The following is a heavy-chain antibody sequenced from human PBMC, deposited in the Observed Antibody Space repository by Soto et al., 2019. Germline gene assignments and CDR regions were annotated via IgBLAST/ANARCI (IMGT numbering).Heavy chain of an antibody. CDR2: IIPMFDTE. V-gene: IGHV1-69*06. J-gene: IGHJ3*02. CDR3: ARGHFDWSTRTYGAFDI. CDR1: GGTISSYA. Sequence: QVQLVQSGAEVKKPGSSVKVSCKASGGTISSYAISWVRQAPGQGLEWMGGIIPMFDTENYAQKFQGRVTITAVKSTSTAFMDLTSLRYEDTAVYYCARGHFDWSTRTYGAFDIWGQGIMVTVSS. D-gene: IGHD3-9*01.